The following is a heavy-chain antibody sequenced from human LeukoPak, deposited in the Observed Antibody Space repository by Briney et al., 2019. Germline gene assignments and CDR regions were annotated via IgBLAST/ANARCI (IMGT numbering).Heavy chain of an antibody. D-gene: IGHD1-14*01. CDR2: IFSSGST. CDR1: GGSINSYY. V-gene: IGHV4-59*01. CDR3: ARARATAGPHY. Sequence: PSETLSLTCTVSGGSINSYYWSWIRQTPGMGLEWIGYIFSSGSTNYNPSLKSRVTISVDTSKNQFSLKLSSVTAADTAVYYCARARATAGPHYWGQGTLVTVSS. J-gene: IGHJ4*02.